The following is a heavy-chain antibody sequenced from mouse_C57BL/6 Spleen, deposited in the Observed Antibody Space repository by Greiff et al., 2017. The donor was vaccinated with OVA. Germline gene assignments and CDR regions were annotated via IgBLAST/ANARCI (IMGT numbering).Heavy chain of an antibody. CDR2: IDPSDSYT. Sequence: QVQLQQPGAELVKPGASVKLSCKASGYTFTSYWMQWVKQRPGQGLEWIGEIDPSDSYTNYNQKFKGKATLTVDTSSSTAYMQLSSLTSEDSAVYYCARLSITTVVATDDYWGQGTTLTVSS. CDR3: ARLSITTVVATDDY. J-gene: IGHJ2*01. V-gene: IGHV1-50*01. CDR1: GYTFTSYW. D-gene: IGHD1-1*01.